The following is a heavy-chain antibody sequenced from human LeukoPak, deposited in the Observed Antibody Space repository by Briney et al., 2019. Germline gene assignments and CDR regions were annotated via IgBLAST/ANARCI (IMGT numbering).Heavy chain of an antibody. CDR3: ARMAVAGLHLGY. D-gene: IGHD6-19*01. CDR2: IIPIFGTA. V-gene: IGHV1-69*13. CDR1: GYTFTGYY. Sequence: GASVKVSCKASGYTFTGYYIHWVRQAPGQGLEWMGGIIPIFGTANYAQKFQGRVTITADESTSTAYMELSSLRSEDTAVYYCARMAVAGLHLGYWGQGTLVTVSS. J-gene: IGHJ4*02.